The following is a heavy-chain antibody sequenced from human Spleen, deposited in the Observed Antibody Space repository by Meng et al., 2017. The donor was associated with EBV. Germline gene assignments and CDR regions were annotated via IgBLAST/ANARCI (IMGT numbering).Heavy chain of an antibody. CDR2: INPSSGGT. Sequence: QVPLVPFGAEGKKPGAPVKVSCTASGYMFTDYYMHWVRQATGQGLAWMGRINPSSGGTDSAQKFQGRVTMTRDTSISTAYMELTSLRSDDTAIYYCARSIFSNDFFNWGQGTLVTVSS. V-gene: IGHV1-2*06. CDR3: ARSIFSNDFFN. D-gene: IGHD2-21*02. CDR1: GYMFTDYY. J-gene: IGHJ4*02.